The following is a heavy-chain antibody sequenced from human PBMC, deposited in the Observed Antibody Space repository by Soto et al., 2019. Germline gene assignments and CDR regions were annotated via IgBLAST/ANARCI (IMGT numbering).Heavy chain of an antibody. D-gene: IGHD6-6*01. Sequence: PGGSLRLSCAASGFTFSSYAMSWVRQAPGKGLEWVSAISGSGGSTYYADSVKGRSTISRDNSKNTLYLQMNSLRAEDTAVYYCAKGPVPYYYYGMDVWGQGTTVTVSS. CDR2: ISGSGGST. CDR1: GFTFSSYA. CDR3: AKGPVPYYYYGMDV. V-gene: IGHV3-23*01. J-gene: IGHJ6*02.